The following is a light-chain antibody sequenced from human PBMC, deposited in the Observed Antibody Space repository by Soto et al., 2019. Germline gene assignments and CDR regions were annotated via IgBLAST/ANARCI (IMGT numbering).Light chain of an antibody. CDR2: GAS. Sequence: EIVLTQSPGTLSLSPGERATLSCRASQSVSRNYLVWYQQKPGQAPRLLIYGASGRATGIPVRFSGSGSGTDFTLTISSLQPEDFAVYFCHQDFNLPWTFGQGTKVDIK. CDR3: HQDFNLPWT. V-gene: IGKV3-20*01. J-gene: IGKJ1*01. CDR1: QSVSRNY.